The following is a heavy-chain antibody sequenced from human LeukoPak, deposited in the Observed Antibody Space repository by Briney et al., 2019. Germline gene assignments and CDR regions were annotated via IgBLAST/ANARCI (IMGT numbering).Heavy chain of an antibody. CDR1: GGSISSYY. V-gene: IGHV4-59*08. Sequence: PSETLSLTCTVSGGSISSYYWSWIRQPPGKGLEWIGYIYYSGSTNYNPSLKSRVTISVDTSKNQFSLKLNSVTAADTAVYYCARVGSGSFLDYWGQGTLVTVSS. D-gene: IGHD3-10*01. J-gene: IGHJ4*02. CDR2: IYYSGST. CDR3: ARVGSGSFLDY.